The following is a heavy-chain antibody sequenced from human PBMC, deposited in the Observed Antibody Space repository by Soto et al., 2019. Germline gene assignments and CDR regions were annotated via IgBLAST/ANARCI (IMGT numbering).Heavy chain of an antibody. V-gene: IGHV4-4*07. Sequence: QVQLQESGPGLVKPSETLSLTCTVSGGSISSYYWSWIRQPAGKGLGWIGRIYTSGSPNYNPSLKSRVTMSVDTSKNQFSLKLSSVTAADTAVYYCARDQGSSWYGDYFDYWGQGTLVTVSS. J-gene: IGHJ4*02. D-gene: IGHD6-13*01. CDR2: IYTSGSP. CDR1: GGSISSYY. CDR3: ARDQGSSWYGDYFDY.